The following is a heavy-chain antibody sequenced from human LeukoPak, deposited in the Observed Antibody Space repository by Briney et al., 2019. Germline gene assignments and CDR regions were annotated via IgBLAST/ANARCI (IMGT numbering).Heavy chain of an antibody. D-gene: IGHD5-18*01. CDR1: GFTFSSYA. J-gene: IGHJ4*02. CDR2: ISYDGSNE. CDR3: AKDRGYSYAYLDY. Sequence: GGSLRLSCAASGFTFSSYAMHWVRQAPGKGLEWVAVISYDGSNEYYAESVKGRFTISRDNSKNTLSLQMNSLRTEDTAVYYCAKDRGYSYAYLDYWGQGTLVTVSS. V-gene: IGHV3-30*04.